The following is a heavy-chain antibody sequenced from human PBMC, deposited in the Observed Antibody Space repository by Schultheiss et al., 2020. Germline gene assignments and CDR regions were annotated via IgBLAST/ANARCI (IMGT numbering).Heavy chain of an antibody. Sequence: ASVKVSCKASGYTFTGYYMHWVRQAPGQGLEWMGWINPNSGGTNYAQKFQGRVTMTRDTSISTAYMELSRLTSDDTAVYYCARGGGAYDRRPEDYWGQGTLVTVSS. V-gene: IGHV1-2*02. D-gene: IGHD5-12*01. J-gene: IGHJ4*02. CDR3: ARGGGAYDRRPEDY. CDR1: GYTFTGYY. CDR2: INPNSGGT.